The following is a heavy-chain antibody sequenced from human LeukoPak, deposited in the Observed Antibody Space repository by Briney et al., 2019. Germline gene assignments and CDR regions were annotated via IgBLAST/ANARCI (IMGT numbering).Heavy chain of an antibody. CDR2: ISSSSSYI. CDR1: GFTFSSYS. J-gene: IGHJ4*02. V-gene: IGHV3-21*01. CDR3: ARDPFPYDSSGYYDY. Sequence: GGSLRLSCAASGFTFSSYSMNWVRQAPGKGLEWVSSISSSSSYIYYADSVKGRFTISRDNAKNSLYLQTNSLRAEDTAVYYCARDPFPYDSSGYYDYWGQGTLVTVSS. D-gene: IGHD3-22*01.